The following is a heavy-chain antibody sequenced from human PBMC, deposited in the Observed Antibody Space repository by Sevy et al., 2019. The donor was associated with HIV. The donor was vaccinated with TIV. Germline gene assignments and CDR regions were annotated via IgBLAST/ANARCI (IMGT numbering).Heavy chain of an antibody. V-gene: IGHV3-23*01. CDR2: LSFGCGKI. D-gene: IGHD2-8*01. CDR3: ARGGCTRRYDY. J-gene: IGHJ4*02. CDR1: GFAFYDYS. Sequence: GGSLRLSCAASGFAFYDYSMSWIRQAPGKGLEWVATLSFGCGKINYADSVKGRFTISRDNSKNSFYLQMDNLRVEDTALYYCARGGCTRRYDYWGQGTRVTVSS.